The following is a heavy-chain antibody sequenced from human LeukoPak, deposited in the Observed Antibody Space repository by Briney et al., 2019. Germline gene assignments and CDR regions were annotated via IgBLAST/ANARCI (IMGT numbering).Heavy chain of an antibody. CDR2: IGTAGDT. J-gene: IGHJ1*01. CDR1: GFTFSSYD. Sequence: GGSLRLSCAASGFTFSSYDMHWVRQATGKGLEWVSAIGTAGDTYYPGSVKGRFTISRENAKNSLYLQMNSLRAGDTAVYYCAKRDHYDSSGYAPLFQHWGQGTLVTVSS. CDR3: AKRDHYDSSGYAPLFQH. V-gene: IGHV3-13*01. D-gene: IGHD3-22*01.